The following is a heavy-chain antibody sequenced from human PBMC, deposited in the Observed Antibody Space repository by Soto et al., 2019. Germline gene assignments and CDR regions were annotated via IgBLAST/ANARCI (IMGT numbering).Heavy chain of an antibody. CDR1: GGSISSGDYY. CDR3: ARYNAASGTYYFDF. CDR2: IYYSGST. D-gene: IGHD6-13*01. V-gene: IGHV4-30-4*01. J-gene: IGHJ4*02. Sequence: SATLSLTCTVSGGSISSGDYYWSWIRQPPGKGLEWIGYIYYSGSTYYNPSLKSRVTISVDISKSQFSLRLTSVTAADTAVYYCARYNAASGTYYFDFWGQGALVTV.